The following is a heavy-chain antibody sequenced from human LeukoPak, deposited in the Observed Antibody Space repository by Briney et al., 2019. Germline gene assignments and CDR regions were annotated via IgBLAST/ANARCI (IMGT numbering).Heavy chain of an antibody. V-gene: IGHV3-23*01. Sequence: TGGSLRLSCAASGFTFSSYAMSWVRQAPGKGLEWVSAISGSGGSTYYADSVRGRFTISRDNSKNTLYLQMNSLRAEDTAVYYCAKDQVGRDYYYYGMDVWGQGTTVTVSS. D-gene: IGHD3/OR15-3a*01. CDR3: AKDQVGRDYYYYGMDV. CDR1: GFTFSSYA. J-gene: IGHJ6*02. CDR2: ISGSGGST.